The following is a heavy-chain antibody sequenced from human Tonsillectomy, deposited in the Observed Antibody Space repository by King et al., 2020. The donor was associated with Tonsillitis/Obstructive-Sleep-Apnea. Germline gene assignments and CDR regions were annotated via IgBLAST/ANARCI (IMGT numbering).Heavy chain of an antibody. D-gene: IGHD2-21*01. CDR3: ARDIVXEXGGDAFDI. CDR1: GGSISSYY. Sequence: QLQESGPGLVKPSETLSLTCTVSGGSISSYYWSWIRQPPGKGLEWIGYLYYSGSTNYNPSLNSRVTISVDTSKNQFSLKLSSVTAADTAVYYCARDIVXEXGGDAFDIWGQGXMXTVSS. V-gene: IGHV4-59*01. J-gene: IGHJ3*02. CDR2: LYYSGST.